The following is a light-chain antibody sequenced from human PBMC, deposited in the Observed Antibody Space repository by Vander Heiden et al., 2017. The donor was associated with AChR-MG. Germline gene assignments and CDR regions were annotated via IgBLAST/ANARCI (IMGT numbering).Light chain of an antibody. CDR3: HQDDSTPFT. V-gene: IGKV4-1*01. CDR2: WAS. J-gene: IGKJ4*01. CDR1: QSVLYSSNNKNY. Sequence: DIVLTQFPNSLALSLGERATINCKSSQSVLYSSNNKNYLAWYQQKPGQPPRLLIYWASTRESGVPDRFSGSGSGTDFTLTISSLQAEDVAVYYCHQDDSTPFTFGGGTKVEIK.